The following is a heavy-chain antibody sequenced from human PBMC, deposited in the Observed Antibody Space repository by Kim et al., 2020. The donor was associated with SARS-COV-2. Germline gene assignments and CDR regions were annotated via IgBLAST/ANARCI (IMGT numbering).Heavy chain of an antibody. J-gene: IGHJ4*02. V-gene: IGHV4-31*03. CDR2: IYYSGST. Sequence: SETLSLTCTVSGGSISSGGYYWSWIRQHPGKGLEWIGYIYYSGSTYYNPSLKSRVTISVDTSKNQFSLKLSSVTAADTAVYYCARAPVIRITIFGVVIDYFDYWGRGTLVTVSS. CDR3: ARAPVIRITIFGVVIDYFDY. CDR1: GGSISSGGYY. D-gene: IGHD3-3*01.